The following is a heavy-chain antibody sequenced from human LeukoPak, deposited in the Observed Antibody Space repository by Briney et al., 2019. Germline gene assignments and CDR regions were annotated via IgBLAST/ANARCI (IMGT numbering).Heavy chain of an antibody. D-gene: IGHD5-12*01. CDR2: VYFSGTT. CDR3: ARHYEHFDY. J-gene: IGHJ4*02. V-gene: IGHV4-59*08. Sequence: SETLSLTCSVSGASISSYYWSWIRQPPGKGLEWIGYVYFSGTTSYNPSLKSRVTTSVDRSKNQFSLRLTSVTAADTAVYYCARHYEHFDYWGQGTLVTVSS. CDR1: GASISSYY.